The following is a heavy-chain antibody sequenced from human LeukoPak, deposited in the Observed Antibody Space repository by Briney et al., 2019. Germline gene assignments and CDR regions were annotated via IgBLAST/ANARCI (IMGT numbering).Heavy chain of an antibody. Sequence: SETLSLTCAVYGGSFSGYYWSWIRQPPGKGLEWIGEINHSGSTNYNPSLKSRVTISVDTSKNQFSLKLSSVTAADTAVYYCARLAAELKLRYFDWLPYFDYWGQGTLVTVSS. V-gene: IGHV4-34*01. CDR3: ARLAAELKLRYFDWLPYFDY. J-gene: IGHJ4*02. CDR1: GGSFSGYY. CDR2: INHSGST. D-gene: IGHD3-9*01.